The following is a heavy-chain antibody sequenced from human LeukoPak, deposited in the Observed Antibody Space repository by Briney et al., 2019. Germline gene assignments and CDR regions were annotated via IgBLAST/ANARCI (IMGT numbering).Heavy chain of an antibody. J-gene: IGHJ4*02. V-gene: IGHV1-69*04. D-gene: IGHD1-26*01. CDR3: ARHLPYSGSYYGIFDY. Sequence: SVKVSCKASGGTFSSYAISWVRQAPGQGPEWMGRIIPILGIANYAQKFQGRVTITADKSTSTAYMELSSLRSEDTAVYYCARHLPYSGSYYGIFDYWGQGTLVTVSS. CDR2: IIPILGIA. CDR1: GGTFSSYA.